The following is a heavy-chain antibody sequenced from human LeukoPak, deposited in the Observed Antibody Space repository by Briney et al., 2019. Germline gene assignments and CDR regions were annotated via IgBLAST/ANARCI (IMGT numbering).Heavy chain of an antibody. V-gene: IGHV4-34*01. Sequence: SEPLSLTCAVYGGSFSVYSWSWIRQPPGKGREGIGEINHSGSTNYNPSLKSRVTISVDTSKNQFSLKLSSVTAADTAVYYCATLGYCSGGSCYGPLDYWGQGTLVTVSS. CDR3: ATLGYCSGGSCYGPLDY. CDR2: INHSGST. D-gene: IGHD2-15*01. J-gene: IGHJ4*02. CDR1: GGSFSVYS.